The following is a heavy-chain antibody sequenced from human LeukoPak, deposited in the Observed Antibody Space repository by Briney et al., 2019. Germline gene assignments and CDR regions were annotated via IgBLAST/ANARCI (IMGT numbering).Heavy chain of an antibody. Sequence: ASVKVSCKASGYTFTSYGINWVRQAPGQGLEWMGWISAYNGNTNYAQKFQGRVTMTTDTSTATAYMDLRSLRSDDTAVYYCARDSAAPDYFDYWGQGTLVTVSS. CDR2: ISAYNGNT. CDR3: ARDSAAPDYFDY. J-gene: IGHJ4*02. D-gene: IGHD2-15*01. CDR1: GYTFTSYG. V-gene: IGHV1-18*01.